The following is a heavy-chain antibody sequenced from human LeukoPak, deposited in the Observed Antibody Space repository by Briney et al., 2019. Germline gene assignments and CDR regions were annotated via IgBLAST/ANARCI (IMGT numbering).Heavy chain of an antibody. CDR2: IRYDGSNK. CDR3: AKVGVSSGWYGGFYY. CDR1: RFTFSSYG. V-gene: IGHV3-30*02. D-gene: IGHD6-19*01. Sequence: GGSLRLSCAASRFTFSSYGMHWVRQAPGKGLEWVAFIRYDGSNKYYADSVKGRFTISRDNSKNTLYLQMNSLRAEDTAVYYCAKVGVSSGWYGGFYYWGQGTLVTVSS. J-gene: IGHJ4*02.